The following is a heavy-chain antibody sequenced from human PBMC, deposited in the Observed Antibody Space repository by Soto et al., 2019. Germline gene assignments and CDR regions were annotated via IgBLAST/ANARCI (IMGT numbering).Heavy chain of an antibody. D-gene: IGHD4-17*01. Sequence: PGWSLRLSCTASVFIFSNYYMSWFRQAPGKGLEWVSYINGGGTSIKYADSVKGRFTMSRDNAGNSLYLQMNSLRDEDTAVYYCARENYGDAFDFWGQGTLVTVSS. CDR3: ARENYGDAFDF. CDR2: INGGGTSI. CDR1: VFIFSNYY. V-gene: IGHV3-11*04. J-gene: IGHJ4*02.